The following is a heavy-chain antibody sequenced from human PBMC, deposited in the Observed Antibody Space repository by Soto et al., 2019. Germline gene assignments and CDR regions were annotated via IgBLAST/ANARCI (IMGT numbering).Heavy chain of an antibody. J-gene: IGHJ5*02. CDR2: MDPDSGKT. D-gene: IGHD3-16*01. V-gene: IGHV1-8*01. CDR3: ARQHDEYLGGFNWFDP. CDR1: GYTFTSHK. Sequence: QVQLVQSGAEVKKPGASVKVSCKASGYTFTSHKINWVRQATGQGLEWMGWMDPDSGKTANVQKFEGRVTMTRNTSIGTDYMELNSLRYEDTAMYYCARQHDEYLGGFNWFDPWGQGTLVNVSS.